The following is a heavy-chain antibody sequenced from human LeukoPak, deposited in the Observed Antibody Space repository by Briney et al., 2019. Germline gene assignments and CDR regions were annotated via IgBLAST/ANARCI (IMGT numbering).Heavy chain of an antibody. CDR3: ARDRRATTMVYFFDY. CDR2: IYYSGTT. V-gene: IGHV4-30-4*02. J-gene: IGHJ4*02. Sequence: SETLSLTCTVSGGSISSADYYWSWIRQPPGKGLEWIGYIYYSGTTYYNPSLRSRVTISVDTSKNQFSLRLSSVTAADTAVYYCARDRRATTMVYFFDYWGQGALVTVSS. D-gene: IGHD4/OR15-4a*01. CDR1: GGSISSADYY.